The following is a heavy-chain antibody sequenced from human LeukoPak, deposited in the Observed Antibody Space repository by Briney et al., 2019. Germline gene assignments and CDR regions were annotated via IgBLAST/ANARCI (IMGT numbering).Heavy chain of an antibody. CDR3: ARDGYNYRYYYYGMDV. CDR1: GYTFTGYY. J-gene: IGHJ6*02. V-gene: IGHV1-46*01. D-gene: IGHD5-24*01. Sequence: ASVKVSCKASGYTFTGYYMHWVRQAPGQGLEWMGIINPSGGSTSYAQKFQGRVTMTRDSSTSTVYMELSSLRSEDTAVYYCARDGYNYRYYYYGMDVWGQGTTVTVSS. CDR2: INPSGGST.